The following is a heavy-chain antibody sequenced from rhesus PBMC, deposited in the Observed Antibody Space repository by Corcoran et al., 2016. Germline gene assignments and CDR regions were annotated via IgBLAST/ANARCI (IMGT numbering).Heavy chain of an antibody. Sequence: QVQLQESGPGLVKPSETLSLTCAVSGGSISDSYYRNWIREPPGKGLEWIENFYGSRLRTSPNPPLKSRVTISKDPSKNQFSLKLSSVTASDTAVYYCARAGYYNIWTGYHDAFDFWGQGLRVTVSS. J-gene: IGHJ3*01. CDR3: ARAGYYNIWTGYHDAFDF. D-gene: IGHD3-3*01. V-gene: IGHV4S7*01. CDR2: FYGSRLRT. CDR1: GGSISDSYY.